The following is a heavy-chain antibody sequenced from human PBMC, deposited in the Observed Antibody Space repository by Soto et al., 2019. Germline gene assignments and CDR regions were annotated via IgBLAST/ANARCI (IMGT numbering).Heavy chain of an antibody. J-gene: IGHJ6*02. CDR1: GGSFSDYA. Sequence: QVQLVQSGAEVKKPGSSVKVSCQASGGSFSDYAISWVRQAPGQGLEWMGGIIPMLGIADNAQKFQGRVIITADEYTSTVYMELSSLRSEDTAVYYRARDGDYYDSSGFQRDYHYYGMDVWGQGTTVTVAS. D-gene: IGHD3-22*01. CDR2: IIPMLGIA. CDR3: ARDGDYYDSSGFQRDYHYYGMDV. V-gene: IGHV1-69*01.